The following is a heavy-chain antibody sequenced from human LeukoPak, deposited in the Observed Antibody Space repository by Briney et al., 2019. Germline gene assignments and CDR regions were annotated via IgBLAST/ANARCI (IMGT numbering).Heavy chain of an antibody. Sequence: PSETLSLTCAVYGGSFSGYYWSWIRQPPGKGLEWIGEINHSGSTNYNPSLKSRVTMSVDTSKNQFSLKLSSVTAVDTAVYYCARTTSDYYDSSGYPSLFDYWGQGTLVTVSS. CDR2: INHSGST. V-gene: IGHV4-34*01. CDR1: GGSFSGYY. D-gene: IGHD3-22*01. J-gene: IGHJ4*02. CDR3: ARTTSDYYDSSGYPSLFDY.